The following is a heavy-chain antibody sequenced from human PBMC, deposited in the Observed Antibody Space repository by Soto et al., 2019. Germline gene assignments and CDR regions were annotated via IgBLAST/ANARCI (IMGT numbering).Heavy chain of an antibody. V-gene: IGHV1-2*02. J-gene: IGHJ1*01. CDR3: ARGRITXXXXXXX. Sequence: QVQLVQSGAEVKKPGASVKVSCKASGYTFTGYYMHWVRQAPGQGLEWMGWINPNSGGTNYAQKFQGRVTMTRDTSISTAYMELSRLXXXXXXXXXCARGRITXXXXXXXWGQ. D-gene: IGHD1-20*01. CDR2: INPNSGGT. CDR1: GYTFTGYY.